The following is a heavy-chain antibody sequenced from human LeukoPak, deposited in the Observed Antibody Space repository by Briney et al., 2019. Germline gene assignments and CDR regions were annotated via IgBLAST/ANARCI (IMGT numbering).Heavy chain of an antibody. Sequence: GDSDTRYSPSFQGQVTISADKSISTAYLHWSSLKASDTAMYYCASGDYYDSSGPSRAAFDIWGHGTMVTVSS. J-gene: IGHJ3*02. D-gene: IGHD3-22*01. CDR3: ASGDYYDSSGPSRAAFDI. CDR2: GDSDT. V-gene: IGHV5-51*01.